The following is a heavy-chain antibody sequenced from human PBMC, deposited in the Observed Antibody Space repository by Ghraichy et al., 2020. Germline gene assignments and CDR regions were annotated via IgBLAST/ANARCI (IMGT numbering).Heavy chain of an antibody. Sequence: SETLSLTCAVYGGSFSGYYWSWIRQPPGKGLEWIGEINHSGSTNYNPSLKSRVTISVDTSKNQFSLKLSSVTAADTAVYYCARESRSNYAFDYWGQGTLVTVSS. J-gene: IGHJ4*02. CDR2: INHSGST. CDR3: ARESRSNYAFDY. V-gene: IGHV4-34*01. D-gene: IGHD4-11*01. CDR1: GGSFSGYY.